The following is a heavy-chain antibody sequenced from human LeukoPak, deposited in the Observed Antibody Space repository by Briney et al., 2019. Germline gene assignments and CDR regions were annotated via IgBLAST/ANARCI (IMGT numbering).Heavy chain of an antibody. CDR1: GGSISSSSYY. Sequence: TCTVSGGSISSSSYYWGWRRQTRGKGQEWIGSIYYSGSTYYNPSLKSRLPISVDTSNNQFSLKLSSVTAADTAVYYCARLLGCSGGSCYFNFDYWGQGTLVTVSS. V-gene: IGHV4-39*01. J-gene: IGHJ4*02. D-gene: IGHD2-15*01. CDR2: IYYSGST. CDR3: ARLLGCSGGSCYFNFDY.